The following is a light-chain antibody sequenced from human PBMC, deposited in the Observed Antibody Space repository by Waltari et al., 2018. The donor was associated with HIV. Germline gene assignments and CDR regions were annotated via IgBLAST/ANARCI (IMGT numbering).Light chain of an antibody. CDR3: SSYTSRNTVV. CDR1: SSDVGAYNY. Sequence: QSALTQPASVSGSPGQSITISCSGTSSDVGAYNYVSWYRHHPGKAPELMIYEVFNRPAGVSNRFSGSKSDNTASLTISGLQADDEAYYYCSSYTSRNTVVFGGGTKVTVL. V-gene: IGLV2-14*01. J-gene: IGLJ2*01. CDR2: EVF.